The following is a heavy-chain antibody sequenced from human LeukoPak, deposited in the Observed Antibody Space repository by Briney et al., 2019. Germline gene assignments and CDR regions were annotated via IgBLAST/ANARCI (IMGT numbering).Heavy chain of an antibody. Sequence: GGSLRLSCAASGVTFSSYGMSWVRQAPGKGLEWVSVIYSGGSTYYGDSVKGRFTISRDNSKNTLYLQMNSLRADDTAVYYCARGKAAAGTFDYWGQGTLVTVSS. V-gene: IGHV3-53*01. D-gene: IGHD6-13*01. CDR1: GVTFSSYG. CDR2: IYSGGST. J-gene: IGHJ4*02. CDR3: ARGKAAAGTFDY.